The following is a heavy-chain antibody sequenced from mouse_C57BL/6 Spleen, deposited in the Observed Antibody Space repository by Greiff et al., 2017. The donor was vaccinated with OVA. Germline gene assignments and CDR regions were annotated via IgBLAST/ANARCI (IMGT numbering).Heavy chain of an antibody. Sequence: DVKLQESGPGLVKPSQSLSLTCSVTGYSITSGYYWNWIRQFPGNKLEWMGYISYDGSNNYNPSLKNRISITRDTSKNQFFLKLNSVTTEDTATYYCARIYYGNYFDVWGTGTTVTVSS. CDR3: ARIYYGNYFDV. J-gene: IGHJ1*03. V-gene: IGHV3-6*01. D-gene: IGHD2-1*01. CDR2: ISYDGSN. CDR1: GYSITSGYY.